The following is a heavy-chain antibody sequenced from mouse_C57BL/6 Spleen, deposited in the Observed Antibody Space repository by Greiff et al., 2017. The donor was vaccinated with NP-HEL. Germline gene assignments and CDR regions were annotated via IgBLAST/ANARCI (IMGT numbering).Heavy chain of an antibody. Sequence: EVKLMESGAELVKPGASVKLSCTASGFNIKDYYMHWVKQRTEQGLEWIGRIDPEDGETKYAPKFQGKATITADTSSNTAYLQLSSLTSEDTAVYYCARWLLRSYWYFDVWGTGTTVTVSS. V-gene: IGHV14-2*01. CDR1: GFNIKDYY. D-gene: IGHD2-3*01. J-gene: IGHJ1*03. CDR3: ARWLLRSYWYFDV. CDR2: IDPEDGET.